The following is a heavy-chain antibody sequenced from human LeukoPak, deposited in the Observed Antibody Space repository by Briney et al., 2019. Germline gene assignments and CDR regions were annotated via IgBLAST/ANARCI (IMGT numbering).Heavy chain of an antibody. CDR3: ARVAPRHNYGAIDY. CDR2: IYSGGST. J-gene: IGHJ4*01. V-gene: IGHV3-53*01. CDR1: GFTVSSNY. D-gene: IGHD4/OR15-4a*01. Sequence: GSLRLSCAASGFTVSSNYMSWVRQAPGKGLEWVSVIYSGGSTYYADSVKGRFTISRNNSKNTLYLQMNSLGAEDTAVYYCARVAPRHNYGAIDYWGQGTLVTVSS.